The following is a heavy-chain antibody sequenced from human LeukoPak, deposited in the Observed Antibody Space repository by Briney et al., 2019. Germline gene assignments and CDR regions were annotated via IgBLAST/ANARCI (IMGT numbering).Heavy chain of an antibody. CDR1: GDFFTIYY. CDR3: ATAPSGSYVDY. Sequence: ASVEVSCKASGDFFTIYYMQWVRQAPGQGLEWMGWINPNSGGTNYAQKFQGRVTMSRDTSISTAYMELSRLRSDDTAVYYCATAPSGSYVDYWGQGTLVTVSS. V-gene: IGHV1-2*02. J-gene: IGHJ4*02. D-gene: IGHD1-26*01. CDR2: INPNSGGT.